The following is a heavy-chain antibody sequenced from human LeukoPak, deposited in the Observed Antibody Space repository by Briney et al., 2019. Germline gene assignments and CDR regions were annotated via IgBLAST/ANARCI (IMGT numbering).Heavy chain of an antibody. J-gene: IGHJ3*02. CDR3: ARAVRSGGYHAFDI. D-gene: IGHD2-15*01. Sequence: ASVKVSCKASGYTFTSYAMNWVRPAPGQGLEWMGWINTNTGNLTYAQGFTGRFVFSLDTSVSTAYLQISSLKAEDTAVYYCARAVRSGGYHAFDIWGQGTMVTVSS. CDR1: GYTFTSYA. V-gene: IGHV7-4-1*02. CDR2: INTNTGNL.